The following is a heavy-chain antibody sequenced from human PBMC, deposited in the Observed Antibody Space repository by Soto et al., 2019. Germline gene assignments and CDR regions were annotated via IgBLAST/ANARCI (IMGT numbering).Heavy chain of an antibody. V-gene: IGHV3-15*01. J-gene: IGHJ5*02. CDR2: IKSRTENETT. CDR3: VPVLPPAPSWFDS. CDR1: GFSCSNVW. Sequence: PGGSVGLGCAARGFSCSNVWLSWVRQGPGKGLEWLGRIKSRTENETTDYASPARRRFIISRDDSKNMLYLQLNSLKSEDTGVYYCVPVLPPAPSWFDSWVQAT.